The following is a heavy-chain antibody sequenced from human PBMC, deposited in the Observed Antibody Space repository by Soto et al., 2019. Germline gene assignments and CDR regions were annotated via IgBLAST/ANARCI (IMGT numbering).Heavy chain of an antibody. J-gene: IGHJ3*02. D-gene: IGHD3-10*01. V-gene: IGHV1-2*02. Sequence: ASVKVSCKASGYTFTGYYMHWVRQAPGQGLEWMGWINPNSGGTNYAQKFQGRVTMTRDTSISTAYMELSRLRSDDTAVYYCASKEGNYYGSGSPPFSGAFDIWGQGTMVTVS. CDR1: GYTFTGYY. CDR2: INPNSGGT. CDR3: ASKEGNYYGSGSPPFSGAFDI.